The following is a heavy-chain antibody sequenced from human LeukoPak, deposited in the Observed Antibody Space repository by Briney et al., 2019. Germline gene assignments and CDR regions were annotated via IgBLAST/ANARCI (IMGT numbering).Heavy chain of an antibody. CDR2: ISYDGSNK. Sequence: GGSLRLSCAASGFTFSSYAMHWVRQAPGKELEWVAVISYDGSNKYYADSVKGRFTISRDNSKNTLYLQMNSLRAEDTAVHSCARSSTRIVRTNRNFGDWGQGTLVTASS. CDR3: ARSSTRIVRTNRNFGD. CDR1: GFTFSSYA. V-gene: IGHV3-30*01. J-gene: IGHJ4*02. D-gene: IGHD1-14*01.